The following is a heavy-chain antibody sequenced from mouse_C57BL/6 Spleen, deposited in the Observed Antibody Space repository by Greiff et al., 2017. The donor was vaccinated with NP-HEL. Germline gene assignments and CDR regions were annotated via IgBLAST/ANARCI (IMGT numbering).Heavy chain of an antibody. CDR1: GYTFTSYW. Sequence: VQLQQPGAELVRPGSSVKLSCKASGYTFTSYWMHWVKQRPIQGLEWIGNIDPSDSETHYNQKFKDKATLTVDKSSSTAYMQLISLTSEDSAVYYCARGENDGYSPWFAYWGQGTLVTVSA. V-gene: IGHV1-52*01. D-gene: IGHD2-3*01. CDR2: IDPSDSET. CDR3: ARGENDGYSPWFAY. J-gene: IGHJ3*01.